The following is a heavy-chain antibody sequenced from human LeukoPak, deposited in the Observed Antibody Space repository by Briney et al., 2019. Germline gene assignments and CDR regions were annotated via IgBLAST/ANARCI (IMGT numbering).Heavy chain of an antibody. D-gene: IGHD2-2*01. CDR1: GHTFTDYY. V-gene: IGHV1-2*02. Sequence: ASVKVSCKASGHTFTDYYMHWVRQAPGQGLEWMGWINPNSGGTNYAQKFQGRVTMTRDTSISTAYMELSRLRSDDTAVYYCARGPRRFGIVVVPAAMRGDYWGQGTLVTVSS. J-gene: IGHJ4*02. CDR2: INPNSGGT. CDR3: ARGPRRFGIVVVPAAMRGDY.